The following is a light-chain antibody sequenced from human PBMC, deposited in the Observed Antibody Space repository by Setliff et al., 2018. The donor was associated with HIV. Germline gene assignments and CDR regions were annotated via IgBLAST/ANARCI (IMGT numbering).Light chain of an antibody. J-gene: IGLJ1*01. Sequence: QSALTQVASVSGSPGQSITISCTGTSSDVGGHDYVSWYQQHPDKAPKLIIYDVTNRPSGISDRFSGSKSGNTASLTISGLQAEDEADYYCCSYTSYSTLYVFGGGTKVTVL. V-gene: IGLV2-14*01. CDR3: CSYTSYSTLYV. CDR2: DVT. CDR1: SSDVGGHDY.